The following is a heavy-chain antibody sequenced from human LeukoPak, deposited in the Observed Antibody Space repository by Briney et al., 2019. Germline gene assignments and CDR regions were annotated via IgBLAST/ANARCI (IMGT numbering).Heavy chain of an antibody. CDR3: ARDNGSGSYDY. Sequence: SETLSLTCTVSGGSISSYYWSWIRQPPGKGPEWIGYIYYSGSTNYNPSLKSRVTISVDTSKNQSSLKLSSVTAADTAVYYCARDNGSGSYDYWGQGTLVTVPS. J-gene: IGHJ4*02. V-gene: IGHV4-59*01. D-gene: IGHD1-26*01. CDR1: GGSISSYY. CDR2: IYYSGST.